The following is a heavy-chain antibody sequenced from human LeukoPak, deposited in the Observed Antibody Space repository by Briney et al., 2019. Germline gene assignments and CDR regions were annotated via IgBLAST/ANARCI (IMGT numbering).Heavy chain of an antibody. D-gene: IGHD5-24*01. CDR3: AREMATINFDY. V-gene: IGHV3-30-3*01. Sequence: GGSLRLSCAASEFTFSSYAMHWVRQAPGKGLEWVAVISYDGSNKYYADSVKGRFTISRDNSKNTLYLQMNSLRAEDTAVYYCAREMATINFDYWGQGTLVTVSS. CDR2: ISYDGSNK. CDR1: EFTFSSYA. J-gene: IGHJ4*02.